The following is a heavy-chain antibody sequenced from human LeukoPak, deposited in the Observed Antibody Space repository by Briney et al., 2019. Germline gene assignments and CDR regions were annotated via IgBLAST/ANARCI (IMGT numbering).Heavy chain of an antibody. CDR1: GFTFSNYW. J-gene: IGHJ5*02. CDR2: IKQDRSEK. CDR3: ARASDPWLQLT. Sequence: GGSLRLSCAASGFTFSNYWMIWVRQAPGKGLEWVGNIKQDRSEKRYADSVRGRFSISRDNAQTSLYLQMNSLRAEDTAVYYCARASDPWLQLTWGQGTLVTVSS. D-gene: IGHD5-24*01. V-gene: IGHV3-7*05.